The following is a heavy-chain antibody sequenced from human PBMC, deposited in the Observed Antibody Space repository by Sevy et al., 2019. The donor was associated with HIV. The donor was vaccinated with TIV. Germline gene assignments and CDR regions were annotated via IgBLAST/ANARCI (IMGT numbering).Heavy chain of an antibody. CDR3: AREGAAVTTRGSYAFDI. CDR1: GFTFSSYS. CDR2: ISSSSSYI. V-gene: IGHV3-21*01. J-gene: IGHJ3*02. Sequence: GGSLRLSYAASGFTFSSYSMNWVRQAPGKGLEWVSSISSSSSYIYYADSVKGRFTISRDNAKNSLYLQMNSLRAEDTAVYYCAREGAAVTTRGSYAFDIWGQGTMVTVSS. D-gene: IGHD4-17*01.